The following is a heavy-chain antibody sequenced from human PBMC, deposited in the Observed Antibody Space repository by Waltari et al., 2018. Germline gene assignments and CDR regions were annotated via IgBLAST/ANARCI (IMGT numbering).Heavy chain of an antibody. CDR1: GGYISSYY. Sequence: QVQLQESGPGLVKPSETLSLTCNVSGGYISSYYWSWIRQPAGKGLEWIGRIYTSGSTNYNPSLKSRVTMSVDTSKNQFSLKLSSVTAADTAVYYCAREVAWRMLAYFDYWGQGTLVTVSS. V-gene: IGHV4-4*07. CDR2: IYTSGST. D-gene: IGHD3-3*01. CDR3: AREVAWRMLAYFDY. J-gene: IGHJ4*02.